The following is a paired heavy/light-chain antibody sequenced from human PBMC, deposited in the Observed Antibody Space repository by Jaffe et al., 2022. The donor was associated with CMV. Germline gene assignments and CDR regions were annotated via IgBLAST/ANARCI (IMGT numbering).Light chain of an antibody. CDR3: QTWDSSTAV. V-gene: IGLV3-1*01. Sequence: YELTQPPSVSVSPGQTASIACSGDKLGDKYACWYQQKAGQSPVLVMYQDNKRPSGIPERFSGSNSGNTATLTISGTQAMDEADYYCQTWDSSTAVFGGGTKLTVL. CDR1: KLGDKY. CDR2: QDN. J-gene: IGLJ2*01.
Heavy chain of an antibody. Sequence: QVQLQVSGPGLVKPSETLSLTCSVSGGSIGTYYWTWIRQPPGKGLDWIGYIHYTGSTKYNPSLKSRVTISVDTSKNQFSLKLSSVTPADTAVYYCARLDWNGAAYDAYYGMDVWGQGTAVTVSS. V-gene: IGHV4-59*01. CDR1: GGSIGTYY. J-gene: IGHJ6*02. D-gene: IGHD1-1*01. CDR2: IHYTGST. CDR3: ARLDWNGAAYDAYYGMDV.